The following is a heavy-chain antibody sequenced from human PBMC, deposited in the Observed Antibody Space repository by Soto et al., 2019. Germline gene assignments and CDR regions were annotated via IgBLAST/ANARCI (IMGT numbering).Heavy chain of an antibody. CDR2: ISGSGGST. J-gene: IGHJ4*02. Sequence: PGGSLRLSCAASGFTFSSYAMSWVRQAPGKGLEWVSAISGSGGSTYYADSVKGRFTISRDNSKNTLYLQMNSLRAEDTAVYYCAKPALLYYYGSGSYYGDFDYWGQGT. CDR1: GFTFSSYA. V-gene: IGHV3-23*01. D-gene: IGHD3-10*01. CDR3: AKPALLYYYGSGSYYGDFDY.